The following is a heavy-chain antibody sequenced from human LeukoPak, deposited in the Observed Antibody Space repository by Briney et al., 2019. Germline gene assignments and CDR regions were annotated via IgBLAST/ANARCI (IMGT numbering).Heavy chain of an antibody. J-gene: IGHJ4*02. CDR1: GFTFNYYA. Sequence: GGSLRLSCAASGFTFNYYAMNWFRQAPGKGLEWASSIDSSSRNIYYADSVKGRFTISRDNAKNSLYLQMNSLRAVDSALYYCAREGVGGYSQAFDYWGQGTLVTVSS. CDR2: IDSSSRNI. D-gene: IGHD5-18*01. CDR3: AREGVGGYSQAFDY. V-gene: IGHV3-21*06.